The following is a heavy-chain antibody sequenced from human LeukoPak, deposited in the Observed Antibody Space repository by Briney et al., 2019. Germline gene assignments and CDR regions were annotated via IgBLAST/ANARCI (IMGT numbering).Heavy chain of an antibody. CDR1: GGSISSSSYY. Sequence: SETLSLTCTVAGGSISSSSYYWGWIRQPPGKGLEWIGSIYYSGSTYYNPSLKSRGTISVDTSKNQFSLKLSSVTAADTAVYYCARPRRDGYNWSLDYWGQGTLVTVSS. D-gene: IGHD5-24*01. V-gene: IGHV4-39*01. CDR2: IYYSGST. CDR3: ARPRRDGYNWSLDY. J-gene: IGHJ4*02.